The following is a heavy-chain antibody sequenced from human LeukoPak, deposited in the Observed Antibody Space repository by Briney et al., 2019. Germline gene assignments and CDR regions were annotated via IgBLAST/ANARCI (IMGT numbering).Heavy chain of an antibody. CDR1: GFTFSSYA. CDR2: ISGSGGST. Sequence: GGSLRLSCAASGFTFSSYAMSWVRQAPGKGLEWVSAISGSGGSTYYADSVKGRFTISRDNSKNTLYLQMNSLRAEDTAVYYCAKEGITMVRGYYYYYMDVWGKGTTVTVSS. D-gene: IGHD3-10*01. J-gene: IGHJ6*03. V-gene: IGHV3-23*01. CDR3: AKEGITMVRGYYYYYMDV.